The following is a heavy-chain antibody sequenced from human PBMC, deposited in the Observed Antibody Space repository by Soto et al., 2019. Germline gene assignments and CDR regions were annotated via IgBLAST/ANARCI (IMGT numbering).Heavy chain of an antibody. CDR1: GYTFTGYY. V-gene: IGHV1-2*02. CDR2: INPNSGGT. D-gene: IGHD3-10*01. Sequence: VASVKVSCKASGYTFTGYYMHWVRQAPGQGLEWMGWINPNSGGTNYAQKFQGRVTMTRDTSISTAYMELSRLRSDDTAVYYCARDEYLWFGELFSNWFDPWGQGTLVTVSS. CDR3: ARDEYLWFGELFSNWFDP. J-gene: IGHJ5*02.